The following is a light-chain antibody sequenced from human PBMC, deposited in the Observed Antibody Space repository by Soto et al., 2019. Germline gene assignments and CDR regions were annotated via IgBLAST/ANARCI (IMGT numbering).Light chain of an antibody. CDR1: QSVSNNY. CDR3: QQYGSSPRT. J-gene: IGKJ1*01. V-gene: IGKV3-20*01. Sequence: EIVLTQSPGTLSLSPGERVTLSCRASQSVSNNYLAWYQQKPGQAPRLLIYGASGRATGIPDRFSGSGSGTDFILTISRLEPEDFVVYYCQQYGSSPRTFGQGTKVEIK. CDR2: GAS.